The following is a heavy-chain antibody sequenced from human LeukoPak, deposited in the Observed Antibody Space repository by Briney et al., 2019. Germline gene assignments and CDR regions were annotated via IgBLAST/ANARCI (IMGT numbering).Heavy chain of an antibody. J-gene: IGHJ4*02. CDR1: GITLSNYG. D-gene: IGHD3-10*01. V-gene: IGHV3-23*01. Sequence: GGSLRLSCAVSGITLSNYGMSWVRQAPGKGLEWDAGITGSGGSTNYADSVKGRFTISRDNAKNTLYLQMNSLRAEDTAVYFCAKRGVVIRVILVGFHKEAYYFDSWGQGALVTVSS. CDR3: AKRGVVIRVILVGFHKEAYYFDS. CDR2: ITGSGGST.